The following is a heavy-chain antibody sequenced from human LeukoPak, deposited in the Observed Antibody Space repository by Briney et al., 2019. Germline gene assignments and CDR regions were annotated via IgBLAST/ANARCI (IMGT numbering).Heavy chain of an antibody. J-gene: IGHJ4*02. CDR3: ASQADSAYGDYN. Sequence: GGSLRLTCAASGFTYSRYWMHWVRQVPGKGLVWVARIKGDESYTFYADSVKGRFTISRDNAKNTLYLQMNSLRAEDTAVYYCASQADSAYGDYNWGQGTLVTDSS. CDR1: GFTYSRYW. CDR2: IKGDESYT. V-gene: IGHV3-74*01. D-gene: IGHD4-17*01.